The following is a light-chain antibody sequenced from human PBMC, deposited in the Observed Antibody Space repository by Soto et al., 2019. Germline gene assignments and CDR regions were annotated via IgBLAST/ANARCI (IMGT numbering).Light chain of an antibody. CDR2: AAS. V-gene: IGKV1-39*01. CDR1: QSISNF. Sequence: DNQMTQSPSSLSASVGDRVTITCLASQSISNFLNWYQQKPGKAPKLLIYAASSFQSGVPSRFSGSGSGTDFTLTISSLQPEDFATYYCQQSYSTPRTFGQGTKVDIK. CDR3: QQSYSTPRT. J-gene: IGKJ1*01.